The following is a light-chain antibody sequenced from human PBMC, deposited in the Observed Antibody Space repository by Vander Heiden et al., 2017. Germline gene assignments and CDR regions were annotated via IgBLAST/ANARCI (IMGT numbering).Light chain of an antibody. CDR2: GNS. V-gene: IGLV1-40*01. CDR1: SSNIGAGYD. J-gene: IGLJ3*02. Sequence: QSVLTQPPSVSGAPGQRVTISCTGSSSNIGAGYDVQWYQQLPGTAPKLLSYGNSNRPSGVPDRFSGSKSGTSASLAITGLQAEDEADYYCQSYDSRLSGSRVFGGGTKLTVL. CDR3: QSYDSRLSGSRV.